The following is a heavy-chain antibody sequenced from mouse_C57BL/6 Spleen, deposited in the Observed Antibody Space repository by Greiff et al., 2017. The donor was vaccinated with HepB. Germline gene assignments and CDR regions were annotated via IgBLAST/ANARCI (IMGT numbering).Heavy chain of an antibody. J-gene: IGHJ3*01. V-gene: IGHV3-6*01. D-gene: IGHD2-3*01. CDR2: ISYDGSN. CDR3: ARDLDLFGFAY. Sequence: EVQLQESGPGLVKPSQSLSLTCSVTGYSITSGYYWNWIRQFPGNKLEWMGYISYDGSNNYNPSLKNRISITRDTSKNQFFLKLNSVTTEDTATYYCARDLDLFGFAYWGQGTLVTVSA. CDR1: GYSITSGYY.